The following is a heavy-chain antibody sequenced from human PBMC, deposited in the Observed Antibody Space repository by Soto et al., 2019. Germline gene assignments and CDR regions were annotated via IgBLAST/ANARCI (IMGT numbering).Heavy chain of an antibody. CDR2: INVYNGNT. CDR1: GYTFTNYG. D-gene: IGHD3-10*01. V-gene: IGHV1-18*01. J-gene: IGHJ5*02. Sequence: ASVKVSCKASGYTFTNYGMSWVRQAPGQRLKWMGWINVYNGNTKYAQKVQGRVTMTTDTSTSTAYMELRSLRSDDTAVYYCARGVGSGSYYNQYNWFDPWGQGTLVTVSS. CDR3: ARGVGSGSYYNQYNWFDP.